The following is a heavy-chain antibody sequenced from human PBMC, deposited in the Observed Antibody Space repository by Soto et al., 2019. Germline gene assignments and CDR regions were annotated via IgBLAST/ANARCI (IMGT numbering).Heavy chain of an antibody. CDR1: GYTFTGYY. CDR2: INPNSGGT. J-gene: IGHJ6*02. Sequence: ASVKVSCKVSGYTFTGYYMHWVRQAPGQGLEWMGWINPNSGGTNYAQKFQGWVTMTRDTSISTAYMELSRLRSDDTAVYYCARVKPPNYYDSSGYYSRGGYYYGMDVWGQGTTVTVSS. V-gene: IGHV1-2*04. CDR3: ARVKPPNYYDSSGYYSRGGYYYGMDV. D-gene: IGHD3-22*01.